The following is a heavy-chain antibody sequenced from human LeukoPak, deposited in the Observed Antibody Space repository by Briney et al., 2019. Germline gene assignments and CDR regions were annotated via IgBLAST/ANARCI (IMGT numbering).Heavy chain of an antibody. CDR3: AKRPIMIVVALFDY. V-gene: IGHV3-23*01. J-gene: IGHJ4*02. D-gene: IGHD3-22*01. Sequence: GGSLGLSCAASGFTFSSYAKSWVRQAPGKGLEWVSAISGSGGSTYYADSVKGRFTISRDNSKNTLYLQMNSLRAEDTAVYYCAKRPIMIVVALFDYWGQGTLVTVSS. CDR2: ISGSGGST. CDR1: GFTFSSYA.